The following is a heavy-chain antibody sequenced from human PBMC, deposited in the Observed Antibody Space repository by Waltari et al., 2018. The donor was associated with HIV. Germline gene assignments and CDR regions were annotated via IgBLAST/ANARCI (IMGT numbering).Heavy chain of an antibody. V-gene: IGHV3-15*01. CDR2: IKSNTDGGTT. CDR1: GSTVSDAW. Sequence: EVLLVESGGGLGKPGGSIRLSCAASGSTVSDAWMSWVRQAPGKGLEWVGRIKSNTDGGTTDYAAPVKGRFTISRDDSKTTLYLEMNSLKTEDTAVYYCTTVGGGTRDYWGQGTLITVSS. J-gene: IGHJ4*02. D-gene: IGHD3-16*01. CDR3: TTVGGGTRDY.